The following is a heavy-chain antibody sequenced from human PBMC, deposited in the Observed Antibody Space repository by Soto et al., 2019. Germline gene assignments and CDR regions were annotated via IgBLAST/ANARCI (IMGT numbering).Heavy chain of an antibody. Sequence: GGSLRLSCAASGFTFSRYGMHWVRQAPGKGLEWVAVISYDGSNKYYADSVKGRFTISRDNSKNTLYLQMNSLRAEDTAVYYCARAQTTVTTVLFDYWGQGTLVTVSS. CDR3: ARAQTTVTTVLFDY. D-gene: IGHD4-17*01. CDR1: GFTFSRYG. J-gene: IGHJ4*02. V-gene: IGHV3-30-3*01. CDR2: ISYDGSNK.